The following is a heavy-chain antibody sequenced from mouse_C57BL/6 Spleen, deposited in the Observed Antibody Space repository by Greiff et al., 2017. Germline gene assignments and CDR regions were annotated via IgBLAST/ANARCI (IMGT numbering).Heavy chain of an antibody. V-gene: IGHV5-4*01. J-gene: IGHJ2*01. D-gene: IGHD1-1*01. Sequence: EVKLEESGGGLVKPGGSLKLSCAASGFTFSSYAMSWVRQTPEKRLEWVATISDGGSYTYYPDNVKGRFTISRDNAKNNLYLQMSHLKSEDTAMYYCARDGYYGSSYGYFDYWGQGTTLTVSS. CDR2: ISDGGSYT. CDR3: ARDGYYGSSYGYFDY. CDR1: GFTFSSYA.